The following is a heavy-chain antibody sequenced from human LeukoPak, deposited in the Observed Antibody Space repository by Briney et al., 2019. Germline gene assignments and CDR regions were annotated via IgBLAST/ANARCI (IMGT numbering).Heavy chain of an antibody. D-gene: IGHD3-3*01. CDR3: ARVGVLRFLKDPWFDP. J-gene: IGHJ5*02. V-gene: IGHV1-69*02. CDR1: GGTFSSYT. Sequence: ASVKVSFKASGGTFSSYTISWVRQAPGQGLEWMGRIIPILGIANYAQKFQGRVTITADKSTSTAYMEPSSLRSEDTAVYYCARVGVLRFLKDPWFDPWGQGTLVTVSS. CDR2: IIPILGIA.